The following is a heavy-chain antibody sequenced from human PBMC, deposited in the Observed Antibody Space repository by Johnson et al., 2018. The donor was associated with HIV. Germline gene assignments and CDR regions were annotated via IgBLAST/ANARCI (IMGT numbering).Heavy chain of an antibody. Sequence: VQLVESGGGVVQPGRALRLSCAASGFTVSSNYMSWVRQAPGKGLEWVSVIYSGGSTYYADSVKGRFTISRDNSQNTLYLQMNSLRTEDTAVYYCARGLLWFGELLEAFDIWGQGTMVTVSS. CDR3: ARGLLWFGELLEAFDI. J-gene: IGHJ3*02. CDR2: IYSGGST. V-gene: IGHV3-66*01. CDR1: GFTVSSNY. D-gene: IGHD3-10*01.